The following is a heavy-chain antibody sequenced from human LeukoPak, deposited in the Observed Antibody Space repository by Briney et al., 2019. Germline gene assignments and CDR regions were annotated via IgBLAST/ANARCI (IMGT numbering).Heavy chain of an antibody. Sequence: GGSLRLSCEASGFTFSSYAMSWVRQAPGKGLEWVSGISTNGGSTSYADFVKGRLTISRDNPRNMLYMKMNSLRAEDTAVYYCSVMHRYYDGSGYWVQWGQGTLVTVSS. CDR2: ISTNGGST. J-gene: IGHJ4*02. CDR3: SVMHRYYDGSGYWVQ. V-gene: IGHV3-23*01. D-gene: IGHD3-22*01. CDR1: GFTFSSYA.